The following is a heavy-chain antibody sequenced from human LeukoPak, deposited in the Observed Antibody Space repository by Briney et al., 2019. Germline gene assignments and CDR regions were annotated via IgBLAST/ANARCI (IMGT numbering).Heavy chain of an antibody. D-gene: IGHD6-19*01. V-gene: IGHV3-30*18. Sequence: GGSLRLSCAASGFTFSSYGTHWVRQAPGKGLEWVAVISYDGNNKYYADSVKGRFTISRDNSKNTLYLQMDNLSAEDTAVYYCAKYQRQWLPKGGFDYWGQGTLVTVSS. CDR3: AKYQRQWLPKGGFDY. J-gene: IGHJ4*02. CDR2: ISYDGNNK. CDR1: GFTFSSYG.